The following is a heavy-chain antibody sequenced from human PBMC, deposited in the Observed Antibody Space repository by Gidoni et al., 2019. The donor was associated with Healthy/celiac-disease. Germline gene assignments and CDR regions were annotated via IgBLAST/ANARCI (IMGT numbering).Heavy chain of an antibody. J-gene: IGHJ4*02. D-gene: IGHD2-15*01. V-gene: IGHV3-30-3*01. CDR3: ARGVGG. CDR1: GFTFSSYA. CDR2: ISYDGSNK. Sequence: QVHLVESGGGVVQPGRSLSLPCAASGFTFSSYAMHWVRQAPGKGLEWVAVISYDGSNKYYADSVKGRFTISRDNSKNTLYLQMNSLRAEDTAVYYCARGVGGWGQGTLVTVSS.